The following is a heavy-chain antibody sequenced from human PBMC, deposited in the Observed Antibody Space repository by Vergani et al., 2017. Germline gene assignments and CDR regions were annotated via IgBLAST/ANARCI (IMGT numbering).Heavy chain of an antibody. Sequence: QVQLQESGPGLVKPPETLPLTCTVSGGSISSYYWSWIRQPPGKGLEWIGYIYYSGSSNYNPSLKSRVTISVDTSKNQFSRMLSSVTAADTAVYYCARREGGGCSCGAFDIWDQGPMVTVSS. CDR2: IYYSGSS. CDR1: GGSISSYY. J-gene: IGHJ3*02. CDR3: ARREGGGCSCGAFDI. V-gene: IGHV4-59*01. D-gene: IGHD2-15*01.